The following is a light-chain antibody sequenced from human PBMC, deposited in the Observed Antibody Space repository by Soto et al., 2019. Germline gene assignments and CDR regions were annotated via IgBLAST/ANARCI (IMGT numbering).Light chain of an antibody. CDR1: QSVSSNY. Sequence: ESVLTQSPGTLSLSPGERATLSCRASQSVSSNYLSWYQQKPGQAPSLLIYGASTRASGIPDRFSGSGCGTDFTLPISSLEPEDSAVYYCQQYGSSPTWTFGQGTKVEIK. V-gene: IGKV3-20*01. CDR3: QQYGSSPTWT. J-gene: IGKJ1*01. CDR2: GAS.